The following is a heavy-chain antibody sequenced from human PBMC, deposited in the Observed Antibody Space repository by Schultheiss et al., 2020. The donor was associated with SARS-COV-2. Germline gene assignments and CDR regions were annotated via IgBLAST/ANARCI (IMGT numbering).Heavy chain of an antibody. D-gene: IGHD4-17*01. V-gene: IGHV3-23*01. CDR3: ATPPNYGDFDY. CDR2: ISGSGGST. Sequence: GESLKISCAASGFTFSSYAMSWVRQAPGKGLEWVSAISGSGGSTYYADSVKGRFTISRDNSKNTLYLQMNSLRAEDTAVYYCATPPNYGDFDYWGQGTLVTVSS. J-gene: IGHJ4*02. CDR1: GFTFSSYA.